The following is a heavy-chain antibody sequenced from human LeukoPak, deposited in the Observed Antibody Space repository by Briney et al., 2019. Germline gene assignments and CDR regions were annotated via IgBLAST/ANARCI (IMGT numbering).Heavy chain of an antibody. V-gene: IGHV4-34*01. CDR3: ARDSGYIY. Sequence: SETLSLTCAVYGGSFSGYYWSWIRQPPGKGLEWIGEINHSGSTNYNPSLKSRVTISVDTSKNQFSLKLSSVTAADTAVYYCARDSGYIYWGQGTLVTVSS. CDR2: INHSGST. CDR1: GGSFSGYY. J-gene: IGHJ4*02. D-gene: IGHD3-22*01.